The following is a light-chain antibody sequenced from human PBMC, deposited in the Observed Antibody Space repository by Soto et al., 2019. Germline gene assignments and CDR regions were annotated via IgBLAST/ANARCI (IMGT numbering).Light chain of an antibody. V-gene: IGLV2-14*03. Sequence: QSVLTQPASVSGSPGQSITISCTGTSSDVGAYDYVSWYQQHPDKSPKLMIYEVSHRPSGVSNRFYGSKSVNTATLTISGLQAEVEADYYCSSYTSSSTRVFGTATKVTVL. J-gene: IGLJ1*01. CDR3: SSYTSSSTRV. CDR1: SSDVGAYDY. CDR2: EVS.